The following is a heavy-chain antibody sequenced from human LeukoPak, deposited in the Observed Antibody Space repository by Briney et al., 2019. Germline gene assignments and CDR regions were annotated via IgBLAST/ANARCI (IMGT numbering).Heavy chain of an antibody. CDR1: GYTFTSYD. Sequence: ASVKVSCKASGYTFTSYDIHWVRQATGQGLEWMGRMNPNRGDTDYAQKFQGRVTMTRDTSISTAYMELSSLRSEDTALYYCARGPMTTGGPGAFDIWGQGTMVTVSS. J-gene: IGHJ3*02. CDR2: MNPNRGDT. D-gene: IGHD4-17*01. V-gene: IGHV1-8*01. CDR3: ARGPMTTGGPGAFDI.